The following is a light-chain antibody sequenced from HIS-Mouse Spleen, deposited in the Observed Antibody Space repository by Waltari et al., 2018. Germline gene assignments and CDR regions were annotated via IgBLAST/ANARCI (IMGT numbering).Light chain of an antibody. J-gene: IGLJ3*02. CDR2: EGS. Sequence: QSALTQPTSVSGSPGQSITIPCTGTSSAAGRYILVPWYQRHPGKAPNLMIFEGSKRPSGVSNRFSGSKSGNTASLTISGLQAEDEADYYCCSYAGSSTWVFGGGTKLTVL. CDR1: SSAAGRYIL. CDR3: CSYAGSSTWV. V-gene: IGLV2-23*01.